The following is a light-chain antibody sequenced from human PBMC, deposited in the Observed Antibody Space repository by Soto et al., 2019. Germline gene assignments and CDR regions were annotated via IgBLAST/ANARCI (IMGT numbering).Light chain of an antibody. J-gene: IGLJ1*01. V-gene: IGLV2-14*01. CDR1: SSDVGGYNY. CDR2: AVS. CDR3: TSFTRSSTLV. Sequence: QSALTQPASVSGSPGQSITISCTGTSSDVGGYNYVSWYQQHPGKDPKLMIYAVSNRPSGVSDRFSGSKSGNTASLTISGLQAEDEADYYCTSFTRSSTLVFGTGTKVTVL.